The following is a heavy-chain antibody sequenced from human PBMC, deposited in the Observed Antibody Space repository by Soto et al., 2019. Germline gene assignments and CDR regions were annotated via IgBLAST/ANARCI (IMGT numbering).Heavy chain of an antibody. D-gene: IGHD5-18*01. J-gene: IGHJ6*02. V-gene: IGHV3-33*01. CDR2: IWYDGSNK. Sequence: QVQLVESGGGVVQPGRSLRLSCAASGFTFNSYGMHWVRQAPGKGLEWVALIWYDGSNKYYADSVKGRFTISRDNSKNTLYLQMNSLRAEETAVYYCARDFRDTAMFIYYYYYGMDVWGQGTTVTVSS. CDR3: ARDFRDTAMFIYYYYYGMDV. CDR1: GFTFNSYG.